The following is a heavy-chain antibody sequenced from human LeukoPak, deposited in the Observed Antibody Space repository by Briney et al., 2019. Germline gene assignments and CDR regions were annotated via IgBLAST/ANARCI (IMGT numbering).Heavy chain of an antibody. J-gene: IGHJ4*02. V-gene: IGHV3-20*04. CDR1: GFTFEDYG. CDR3: AKDLGGSATTV. D-gene: IGHD2-2*01. Sequence: GGSLRLSCAASGFTFEDYGLNWARQPPAQGLELVSGITWNGGSTGYADSVKGRFTLSRDNAKNSLFLQMNSLRAEDTALYYCAKDLGGSATTVWGQGTLVTVSS. CDR2: ITWNGGST.